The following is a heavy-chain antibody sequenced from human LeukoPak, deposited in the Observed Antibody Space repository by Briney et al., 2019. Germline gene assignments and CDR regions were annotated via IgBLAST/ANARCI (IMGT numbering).Heavy chain of an antibody. CDR2: ISGSGGST. V-gene: IGHV3-23*01. D-gene: IGHD3-22*01. J-gene: IGHJ4*02. CDR3: AKSDYYDSSGYYYGSDY. CDR1: GFTFSSYA. Sequence: GSLRLSCAASGFTFSSYAMTWVRQARGKGLEWASGISGSGGSTYYADSVKGRCIISRDNSKNTLYMQMNSLRAENTAVYYCAKSDYYDSSGYYYGSDYWGQGTLVTVSS.